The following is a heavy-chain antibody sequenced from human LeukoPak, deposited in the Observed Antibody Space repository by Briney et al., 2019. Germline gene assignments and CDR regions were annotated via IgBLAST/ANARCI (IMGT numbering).Heavy chain of an antibody. CDR3: ARDHVVGATSDAFDI. D-gene: IGHD1-26*01. V-gene: IGHV1-46*01. J-gene: IGHJ3*02. CDR1: GYTFTSYY. CDR2: INPSGGST. Sequence: ASVKVSCKASGYTFTSYYMHWVRQAPGQGLEWMGLINPSGGSTSYAQKFQGRVTMTRDTSTTTVYMELSSLRSEDTAVYYCARDHVVGATSDAFDIWGQGTMVTVSS.